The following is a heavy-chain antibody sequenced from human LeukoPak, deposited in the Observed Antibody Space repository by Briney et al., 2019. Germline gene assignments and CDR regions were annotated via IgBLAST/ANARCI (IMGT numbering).Heavy chain of an antibody. D-gene: IGHD3-22*01. V-gene: IGHV4-59*08. Sequence: PSETLSLTCTVSGGSLSSYYWSWIRQPPGKGLEWIGYIYYSGSTNYNPSLKSRVTISVDTSKNQFSLKLTSATAIDTAVYYCVRLFYYDSSGPPSWGQGTLVTVSS. CDR3: VRLFYYDSSGPPS. CDR2: IYYSGST. J-gene: IGHJ5*02. CDR1: GGSLSSYY.